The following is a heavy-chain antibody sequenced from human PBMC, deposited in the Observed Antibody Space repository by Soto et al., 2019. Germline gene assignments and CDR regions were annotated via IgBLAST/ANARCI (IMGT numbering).Heavy chain of an antibody. Sequence: QVRLQESGPGLVKPSETLSLTCTVSGGSISPSYWNWVRQPPGKRPELIGCIYYTGNTHYNPSLKSRVTISRDTSKNQFSLELTSVTAADTAMYFCAAGLDHNKVGYWGQGTLVTVSS. D-gene: IGHD2-2*03. J-gene: IGHJ4*02. V-gene: IGHV4-59*01. CDR2: IYYTGNT. CDR1: GGSISPSY. CDR3: AAGLDHNKVGY.